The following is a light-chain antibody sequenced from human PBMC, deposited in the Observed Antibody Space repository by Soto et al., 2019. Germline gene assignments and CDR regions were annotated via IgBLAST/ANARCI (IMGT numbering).Light chain of an antibody. CDR1: RDGIGAYDY. CDR2: EVT. V-gene: IGLV2-14*01. J-gene: IGLJ2*01. Sequence: QSVLTQPASVSGSPGQSITISCAGTRDGIGAYDYVSWYQQHPGNAPKLLVYEVTNRPSGVSGRFSGSKSGNTASLTISGLQAEDEADYYCNSYTNSSAVVFGGGTKVTVL. CDR3: NSYTNSSAVV.